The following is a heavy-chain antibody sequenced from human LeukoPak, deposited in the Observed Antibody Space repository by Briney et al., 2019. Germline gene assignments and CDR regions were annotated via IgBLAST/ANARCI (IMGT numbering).Heavy chain of an antibody. Sequence: SETLSLTCTVSGGSISSYYWSWIRQPAGKGLEWIGRIYTSGSTNYNPSLKSRVTMSVDTSKNQFSLKLSSVTAADTAVYYCARDLDDFWSGYWVDWGQGTLVTVSS. CDR1: GGSISSYY. CDR2: IYTSGST. V-gene: IGHV4-4*07. J-gene: IGHJ4*02. CDR3: ARDLDDFWSGYWVD. D-gene: IGHD3-3*01.